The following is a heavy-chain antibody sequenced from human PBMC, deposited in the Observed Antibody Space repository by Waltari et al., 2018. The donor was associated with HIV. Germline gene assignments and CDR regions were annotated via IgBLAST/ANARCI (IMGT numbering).Heavy chain of an antibody. CDR2: INHSGST. CDR3: ARARLVSRGQYCSTTSCLPHYYYYYGMDV. D-gene: IGHD2-2*01. J-gene: IGHJ6*02. Sequence: QVQLRQWGAGLLKPSETLSLTCAVYGGSFSGSSWSWIRQPPGKGLAWIGEINHSGSTNYNPSLKSRVTISVDTSKNQFSLKLTSVTAADTAVFYCARARLVSRGQYCSTTSCLPHYYYYYGMDVWGQGTTVTVSS. CDR1: GGSFSGSS. V-gene: IGHV4-34*01.